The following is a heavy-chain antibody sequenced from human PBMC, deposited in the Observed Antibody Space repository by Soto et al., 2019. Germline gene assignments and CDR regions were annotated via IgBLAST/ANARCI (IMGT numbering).Heavy chain of an antibody. D-gene: IGHD5-18*01. CDR1: GGSISSSSYY. J-gene: IGHJ4*02. Sequence: LSETLSLTCTVSGGSISSSSYYWGWIRQPPGKGLEWIGSVYYNGNTYYNPSLKSRVSMSADTSKNQFSLNLSSVTAADTAVYYCARRASYSAEYWGQGTLVTVSS. CDR3: ARRASYSAEY. CDR2: VYYNGNT. V-gene: IGHV4-39*01.